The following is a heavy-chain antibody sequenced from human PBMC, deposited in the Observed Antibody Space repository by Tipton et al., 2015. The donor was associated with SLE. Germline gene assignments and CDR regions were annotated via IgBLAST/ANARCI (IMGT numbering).Heavy chain of an antibody. CDR1: GYTFTSYY. Sequence: QSGAEVKKPGASVKVSCKASGYTFTSYYMHWVRQAPGQGLEWMGWINTNTANPTYAQGFTGRFVFSLDTSVSTAYLQINSLKAEDTAVYYCARPSRQGRSLPDDWGQGTLVTVSS. CDR2: INTNTANP. CDR3: ARPSRQGRSLPDD. D-gene: IGHD2-2*01. J-gene: IGHJ4*02. V-gene: IGHV7-4-1*02.